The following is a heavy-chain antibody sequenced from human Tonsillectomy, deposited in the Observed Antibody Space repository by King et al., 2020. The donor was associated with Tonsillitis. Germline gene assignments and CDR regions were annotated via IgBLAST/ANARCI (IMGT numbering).Heavy chain of an antibody. CDR3: ARGSVASGFNHYAIDV. CDR2: IGTAGDP. V-gene: IGHV3-13*05. CDR1: GFTFSSYD. D-gene: IGHD5-24*01. Sequence: QLVQSGGGLVQPGGSLRLSCAASGFTFSSYDMHWVRQVTGKGLEWVSVIGTAGDPYYLGSVMGRFTISRENAQNSLYLQMNSLRAGDTAVYYCARGSVASGFNHYAIDVWGQGTTVTVSS. J-gene: IGHJ6*02.